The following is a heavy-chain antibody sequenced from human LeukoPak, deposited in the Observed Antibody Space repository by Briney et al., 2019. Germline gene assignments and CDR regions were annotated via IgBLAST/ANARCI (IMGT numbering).Heavy chain of an antibody. CDR3: ARDRLKSSSVFDY. CDR1: GYTFTSYG. CDR2: ISAYNGNT. V-gene: IGHV1-18*01. J-gene: IGHJ4*02. Sequence: GASVKVSCKASGYTFTSYGISWVRQAPGQGLEWMGWISAYNGNTNYAQKLQGRVTMTTDTSTSTAHMELRSLRSDDTAVYYCARDRLKSSSVFDYWGQGTLVTVSS. D-gene: IGHD6-6*01.